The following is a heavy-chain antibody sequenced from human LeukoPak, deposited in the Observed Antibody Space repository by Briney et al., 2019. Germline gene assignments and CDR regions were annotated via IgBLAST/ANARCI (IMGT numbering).Heavy chain of an antibody. CDR3: ARTSCYYDSSGYCPLFAFDI. D-gene: IGHD3-22*01. CDR1: GGSFSGFY. J-gene: IGHJ3*02. V-gene: IGHV4-34*01. CDR2: INQTGNT. Sequence: SETLSLTCAVDGGSFSGFYWTWIRQTPGKGLEWIGEINQTGNTNYNPSLTDYNPSLKSRVTISVDTSKNQFSLKLSSVTAADTAVYYCARTSCYYDSSGYCPLFAFDIWGQGTMVTVSS.